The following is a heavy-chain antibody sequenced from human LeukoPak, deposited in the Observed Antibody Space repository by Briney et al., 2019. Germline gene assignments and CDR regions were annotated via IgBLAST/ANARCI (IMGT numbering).Heavy chain of an antibody. D-gene: IGHD3-22*01. J-gene: IGHJ4*02. Sequence: PGGSLRLSCAASGFTFRNFAMSWVRQAPGKGLEWVSDISASGSYILYRESLRGRFATSRDNSDNTLYLHMSSLTADDPAVYYCAKKYDITGYYYEQFWGQGPLVTVSS. CDR1: GFTFRNFA. CDR3: AKKYDITGYYYEQF. CDR2: ISASGSYI. V-gene: IGHV3-23*01.